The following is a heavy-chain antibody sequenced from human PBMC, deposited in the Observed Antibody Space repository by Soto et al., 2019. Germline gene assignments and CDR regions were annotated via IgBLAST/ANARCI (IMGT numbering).Heavy chain of an antibody. V-gene: IGHV1-18*01. Sequence: ASVKVSCKASGYTFTSYGISWVRRAPGQGLEWMGWISAYNGNTNYAQKLQGRVTMTTDTSTSTAYMELRSLRSDDTAVHYCVRECYYDSSGYYFYYYYGMDVWGQGTTVTVSS. CDR3: VRECYYDSSGYYFYYYYGMDV. D-gene: IGHD3-22*01. CDR1: GYTFTSYG. J-gene: IGHJ6*02. CDR2: ISAYNGNT.